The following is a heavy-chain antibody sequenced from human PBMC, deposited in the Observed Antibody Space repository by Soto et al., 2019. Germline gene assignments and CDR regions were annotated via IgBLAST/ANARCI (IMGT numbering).Heavy chain of an antibody. CDR1: GFPFTTYG. V-gene: IGHV3-30*03. CDR2: ISYDGSNK. Sequence: QVQLVESGGGVVQPGRSLRLSCAASGFPFTTYGMHWVREGPGKGLEWVAVISYDGSNKFYADSVKGRFTISRDNSKNTLYLQMSSRRPDDTALYYCVGGQYDFDYRGQGTLVIVSS. J-gene: IGHJ4*02. CDR3: VGGQYDFDY. D-gene: IGHD3-10*01.